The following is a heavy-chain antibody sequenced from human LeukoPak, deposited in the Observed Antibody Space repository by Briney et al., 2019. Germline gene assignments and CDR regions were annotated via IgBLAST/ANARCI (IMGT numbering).Heavy chain of an antibody. CDR2: ISQDGREK. Sequence: GESLRLSCAASGFTFSSYWMSWLRQAPGKGLEWVATISQDGREKFYVDSAKGRFTVSRDNAKTSLFLQMNSLRAEDTAAYYCAREANARFDYWGQGTLVTVSS. CDR3: AREANARFDY. D-gene: IGHD1-1*01. J-gene: IGHJ4*02. V-gene: IGHV3-7*01. CDR1: GFTFSSYW.